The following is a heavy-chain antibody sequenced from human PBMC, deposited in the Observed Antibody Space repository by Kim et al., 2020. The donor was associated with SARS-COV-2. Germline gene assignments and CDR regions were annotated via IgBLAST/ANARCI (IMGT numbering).Heavy chain of an antibody. CDR2: INHSGST. D-gene: IGHD3-22*01. Sequence: SETLSLTCAVYGGSFSGYYWSWIRQPPGKGLEWIGEINHSGSTNYNPSLKSRVTISVDTSKNQFSLKLSSVTAADTAVYYCARVQYYYDRGAEGFDYWGQGTLVTVSS. J-gene: IGHJ4*02. CDR1: GGSFSGYY. V-gene: IGHV4-34*01. CDR3: ARVQYYYDRGAEGFDY.